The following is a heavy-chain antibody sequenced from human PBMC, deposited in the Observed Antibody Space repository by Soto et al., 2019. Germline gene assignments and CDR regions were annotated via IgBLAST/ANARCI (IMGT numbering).Heavy chain of an antibody. V-gene: IGHV4-30-2*01. Sequence: SETLSLTCAVSGGSISSGGYSWSWIRQPPGKGLEWIGVIYHSGSTYYHPSLKSRVTISVDRSKHQFSLKLSSVTAADTGVYYCAGVPGCWGRGTLV. J-gene: IGHJ4*02. CDR2: IYHSGST. D-gene: IGHD7-27*01. CDR3: AGVPGC. CDR1: GGSISSGGYS.